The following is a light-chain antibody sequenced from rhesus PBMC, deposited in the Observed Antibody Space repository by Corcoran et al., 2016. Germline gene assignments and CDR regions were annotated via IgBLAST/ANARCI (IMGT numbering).Light chain of an antibody. CDR1: QRISSW. CDR3: LQYSSGPPT. J-gene: IGKJ1*01. V-gene: IGKV1-22*01. Sequence: DIQMTQSPSSLSASVGDTVTITCRASQRISSWLDWYQQKPGKAPKLLIYKASSLQSGVPSRFSGSGSWTVFTLTISSLQPEDFATYYCLQYSSGPPTFGQGTKVEIK. CDR2: KAS.